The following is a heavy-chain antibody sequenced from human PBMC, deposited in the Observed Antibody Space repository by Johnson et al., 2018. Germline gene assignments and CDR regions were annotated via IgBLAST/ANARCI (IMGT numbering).Heavy chain of an antibody. V-gene: IGHV3-23*04. J-gene: IGHJ3*02. D-gene: IGHD4-17*01. CDR3: AKEPYGEDAFDI. CDR2: ISGSGGST. CDR1: GFTFSSYS. Sequence: EVQLVETGGGLVKPGWSLRLSCAASGFTFSSYSMNWVRQAPGKGLEWVSAISGSGGSTYYADSVKGRFTISRDNSKNTLYLQMNSLRAEDTAVYYCAKEPYGEDAFDIWGQGTMVTVSS.